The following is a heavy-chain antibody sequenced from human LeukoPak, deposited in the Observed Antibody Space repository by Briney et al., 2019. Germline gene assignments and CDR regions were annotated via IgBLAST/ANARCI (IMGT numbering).Heavy chain of an antibody. CDR1: GFTFGDYL. CDR3: SRGSGWLSVY. V-gene: IGHV3-49*03. D-gene: IGHD6-19*01. J-gene: IGHJ4*02. Sequence: GSLRLFCTASGFTFGDYLMSWFRQAPGKGLEWIGFISGGTTEYAASVKGRFTISRDDSTSIAYLQMNSLTTEDTAVYYCSRGSGWLSVYWGQGTLVTVSS. CDR2: ISGGTT.